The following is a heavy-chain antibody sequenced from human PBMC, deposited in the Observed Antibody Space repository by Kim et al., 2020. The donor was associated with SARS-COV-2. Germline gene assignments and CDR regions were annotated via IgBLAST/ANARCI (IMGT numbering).Heavy chain of an antibody. D-gene: IGHD3-16*01. V-gene: IGHV3-21*01. Sequence: YYADSVKGRFTISRDNAKNSLYLQMNSLRAEDTAVYYCARSVFGAAAGDYWGQGTLVTVSS. CDR3: ARSVFGAAAGDY. J-gene: IGHJ4*02.